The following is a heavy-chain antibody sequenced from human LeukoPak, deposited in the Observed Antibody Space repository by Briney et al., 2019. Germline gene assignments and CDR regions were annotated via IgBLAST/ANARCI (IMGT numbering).Heavy chain of an antibody. V-gene: IGHV1-69*04. CDR1: GGTFSSYA. Sequence: SVKVSCKASGGTFSSYAISWVRQAPGQGLEWMGRIIPILGIANYAQKLQGRVTMTTDTSTSTAYMELRSLRSDDTAVYYCARGRYCSSTSCYETHAFDIWGQGTMVTVSS. CDR3: ARGRYCSSTSCYETHAFDI. D-gene: IGHD2-2*01. J-gene: IGHJ3*02. CDR2: IIPILGIA.